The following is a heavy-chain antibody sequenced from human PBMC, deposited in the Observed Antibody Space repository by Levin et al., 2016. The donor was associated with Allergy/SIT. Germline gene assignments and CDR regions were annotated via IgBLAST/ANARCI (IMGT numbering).Heavy chain of an antibody. Sequence: ASVKVSCKTSGYTFTNYAIHWVRQAPGQRLQWMGWMNAGDGYTKFSQKFQDRLTITRDTSASTAYMELSSLRSEDTAVYYCARASVIGRTYYLYYYYAMDVWGPGTTVTVSS. V-gene: IGHV1-3*01. D-gene: IGHD3-10*01. CDR3: ARASVIGRTYYLYYYYAMDV. CDR2: MNAGDGYT. CDR1: GYTFTNYA. J-gene: IGHJ6*02.